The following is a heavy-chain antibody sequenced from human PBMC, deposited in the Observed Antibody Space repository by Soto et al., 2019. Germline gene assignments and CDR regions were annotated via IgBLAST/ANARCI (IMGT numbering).Heavy chain of an antibody. V-gene: IGHV3-48*04. CDR2: ISSSGITI. Sequence: ESGGDLVQPGGSLRLSCAASGFTFSSHSMNWVRQAPGKGLEWVSYISSSGITIYYADSVKGRFTISRDNAENSLFLQMNSLRAEDTAIYFCARDRYGDYYHDFWGQGTLVTVSS. CDR3: ARDRYGDYYHDF. J-gene: IGHJ4*02. CDR1: GFTFSSHS. D-gene: IGHD2-21*02.